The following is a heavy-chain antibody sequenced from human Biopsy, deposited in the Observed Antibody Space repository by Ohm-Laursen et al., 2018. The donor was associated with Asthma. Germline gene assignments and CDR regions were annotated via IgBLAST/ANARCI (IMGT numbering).Heavy chain of an antibody. CDR2: IFYTGSA. CDR3: ARHWDWGSFFDY. V-gene: IGHV4-39*01. CDR1: GGSMSSSSYY. D-gene: IGHD7-27*01. Sequence: SDTLSLTCTVSGGSMSSSSYYWGWIRQPPGKGLEWMGSIFYTGSACHNPSLKSRVTISVDTSKNHFSLGLSSATAADTAVYYCARHWDWGSFFDYWGQGTPVTVSS. J-gene: IGHJ4*02.